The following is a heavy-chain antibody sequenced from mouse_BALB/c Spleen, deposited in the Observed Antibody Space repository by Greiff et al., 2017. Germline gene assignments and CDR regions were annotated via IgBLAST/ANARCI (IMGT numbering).Heavy chain of an antibody. CDR3: ARWGITTVVANFDY. Sequence: EVQLQQSGPELMKPGASVKISCKASGYSFTSYYMHWVKQSHGKSLEWIGYIDPFNGGTSYNQKFKGKATLTVDKSSSTAYMHLSSLTSEDSAVYYCARWGITTVVANFDYWGQGTTLTVSS. D-gene: IGHD1-1*01. CDR2: IDPFNGGT. V-gene: IGHV1S135*01. J-gene: IGHJ2*01. CDR1: GYSFTSYY.